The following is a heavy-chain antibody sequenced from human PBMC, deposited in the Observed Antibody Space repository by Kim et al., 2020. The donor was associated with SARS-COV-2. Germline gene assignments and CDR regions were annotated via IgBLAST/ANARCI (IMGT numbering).Heavy chain of an antibody. V-gene: IGHV4-39*01. J-gene: IGHJ4*02. CDR3: ARQDARSSWYSGVHIGSFDY. Sequence: SETLSLTCTVSGGSISSSSYYWGWIRQPPGKGLEWIGSIYYSGSTYYNPSLKSRVTISVDTSKNQFSLKLSSVTAADTAVYYCARQDARSSWYSGVHIGSFDYWGQGTLVTVSS. CDR2: IYYSGST. CDR1: GGSISSSSYY. D-gene: IGHD6-13*01.